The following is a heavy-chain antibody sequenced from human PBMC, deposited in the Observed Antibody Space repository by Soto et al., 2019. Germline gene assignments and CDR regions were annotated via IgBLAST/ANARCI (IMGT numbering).Heavy chain of an antibody. CDR1: GGSISSGGYY. D-gene: IGHD4-17*01. Sequence: QVQLQESGPGLVKPSQTLSLTCTVSGGSISSGGYYWSWNRQHPGMGLEWIGYIYYSGSTYYNPPLKSRVTMSVDTSKNQFSLKLSSVTAADTGVYYCARDSDGEPFDYWGQGTLVTVSS. CDR2: IYYSGST. V-gene: IGHV4-31*03. CDR3: ARDSDGEPFDY. J-gene: IGHJ4*02.